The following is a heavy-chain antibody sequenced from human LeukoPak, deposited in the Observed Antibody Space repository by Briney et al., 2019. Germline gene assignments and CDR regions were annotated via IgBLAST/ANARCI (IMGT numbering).Heavy chain of an antibody. CDR3: ARDRNVVTAIVDSFDI. CDR1: GYTFTIYG. CDR2: ISAYNGNT. D-gene: IGHD2-21*02. Sequence: ASVKVSCTASGYTFTIYGISWVPQAPGQGLERMGWISAYNGNTNYAQKRQGRVTMTTDTSTSTAYMELRSLRSDATAVYYCARDRNVVTAIVDSFDIWGQGTMVTVSS. J-gene: IGHJ3*02. V-gene: IGHV1-18*01.